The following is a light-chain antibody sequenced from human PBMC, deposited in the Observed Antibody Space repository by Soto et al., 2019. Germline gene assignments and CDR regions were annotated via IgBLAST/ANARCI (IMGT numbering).Light chain of an antibody. CDR3: CSYTSSSIRV. CDR2: EVR. CDR1: SSDVGGYNH. V-gene: IGLV2-14*01. J-gene: IGLJ3*02. Sequence: QSALTQPASVSGSPGQSITISCTGTSSDVGGYNHVSWYQQHPGKAPKLIIYEVRNRPSGVSNRLSDSKSGNTASLTISGLQADDEADYYCCSYTSSSIRVFGGGTQLTVL.